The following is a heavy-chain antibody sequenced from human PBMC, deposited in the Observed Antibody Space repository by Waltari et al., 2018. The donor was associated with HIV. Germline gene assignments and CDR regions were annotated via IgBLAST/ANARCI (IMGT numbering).Heavy chain of an antibody. V-gene: IGHV3-9*01. CDR1: GFTFDDYA. Sequence: EVQLVESGGGLVQPGRSLRLSCAASGFTFDDYAMHLVRQAPGKGLEWVSGISWNSGSIGYADSVKGRFTISRDNAKNSLYLQMNSLRAEDTALYYCAKDLSRMVQGVIGNYYYYGMDVWGQGTTVTVSS. J-gene: IGHJ6*02. D-gene: IGHD3-10*01. CDR3: AKDLSRMVQGVIGNYYYYGMDV. CDR2: ISWNSGSI.